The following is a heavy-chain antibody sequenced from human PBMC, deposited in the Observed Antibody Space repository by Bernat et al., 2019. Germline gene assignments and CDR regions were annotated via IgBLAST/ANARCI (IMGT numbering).Heavy chain of an antibody. D-gene: IGHD2-2*01. Sequence: EVQLVESGGGLVKPGGSLRLSCAASGFTFSSYSMNWVRQAPGKGLEWVSSISSSSSYIYYADSVKGRFTISRDNAKNSLYLQMNSLRAEDTAVYYCARDLRDIVVVPAALWFDPWGQGTLVTVSS. V-gene: IGHV3-21*01. CDR2: ISSSSSYI. J-gene: IGHJ5*02. CDR3: ARDLRDIVVVPAALWFDP. CDR1: GFTFSSYS.